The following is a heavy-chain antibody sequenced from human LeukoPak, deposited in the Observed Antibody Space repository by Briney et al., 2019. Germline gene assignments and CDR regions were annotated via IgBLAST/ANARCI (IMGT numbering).Heavy chain of an antibody. V-gene: IGHV4-34*01. CDR2: INHSGST. Sequence: PSETLSLTCAVYGGSFSGYYWSWIRQPPGKGLEWIGEINHSGSTNYNPSLKSRVTISVDTSKNQFSLKLSSVTAADTAVYYCARGLYYDFRSGYRTPRSFDYWGQGTLVTVSS. CDR1: GGSFSGYY. CDR3: ARGLYYDFRSGYRTPRSFDY. J-gene: IGHJ4*02. D-gene: IGHD3-3*01.